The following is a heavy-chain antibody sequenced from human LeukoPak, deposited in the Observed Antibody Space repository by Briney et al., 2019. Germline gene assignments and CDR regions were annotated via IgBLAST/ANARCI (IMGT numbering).Heavy chain of an antibody. CDR3: ARTQYGGYVNY. D-gene: IGHD4/OR15-4a*01. J-gene: IGHJ4*02. V-gene: IGHV4-59*08. Sequence: SETLSLTCTVSGGSISSYYWSWIRQPPGKGLEWIGYIYYSGSTNYNPSLKSRVTISVDTSKNQFSPKLSSVTAADTAVYYCARTQYGGYVNYWGQGTLVTVSS. CDR1: GGSISSYY. CDR2: IYYSGST.